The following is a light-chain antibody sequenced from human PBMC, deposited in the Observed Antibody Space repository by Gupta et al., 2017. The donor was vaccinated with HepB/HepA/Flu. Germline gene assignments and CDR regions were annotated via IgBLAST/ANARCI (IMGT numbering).Light chain of an antibody. V-gene: IGLV3-25*03. J-gene: IGLJ2*01. CDR2: KDS. Sequence: SYELTQPPSVSVSPGQTARITCSGDALPKQYAYWYQQKPGQAPVLVIYKDSERLSGIPERFSGSSSGTTVTLTISGVQAEDEADYYCQSADSSGTDVVFGGGTKLTVL. CDR3: QSADSSGTDVV. CDR1: ALPKQY.